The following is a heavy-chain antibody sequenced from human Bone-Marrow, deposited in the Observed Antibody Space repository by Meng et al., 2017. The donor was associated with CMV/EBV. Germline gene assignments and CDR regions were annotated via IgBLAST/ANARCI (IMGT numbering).Heavy chain of an antibody. V-gene: IGHV3-13*01. CDR2: IGTEADT. CDR1: TFSSYD. D-gene: IGHD2-2*01. Sequence: TFSSYDIHWVRQATGKGLEWVSTIGTEADTFYSGSVKGRFTISRENAKNSAYLQMNSLRAGDTAVYYCARGPFCNSTSCPMDDAFDMWGQGTMVTVSS. J-gene: IGHJ3*02. CDR3: ARGPFCNSTSCPMDDAFDM.